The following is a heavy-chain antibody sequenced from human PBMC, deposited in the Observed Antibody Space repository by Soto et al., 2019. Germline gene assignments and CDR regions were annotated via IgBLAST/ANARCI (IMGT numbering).Heavy chain of an antibody. CDR1: GLTFSNFT. CDR2: ITSSGNYM. D-gene: IGHD6-19*01. Sequence: GGSLRLSCAASGLTFSNFTMNWVRQAPGKGLEWVSSITSSGNYMYYAESLKGRFTISRDNAKNSLYLQKNSLRAEDTAVYYCARGNGWYYWGQGTPVTVSS. V-gene: IGHV3-21*01. J-gene: IGHJ4*02. CDR3: ARGNGWYY.